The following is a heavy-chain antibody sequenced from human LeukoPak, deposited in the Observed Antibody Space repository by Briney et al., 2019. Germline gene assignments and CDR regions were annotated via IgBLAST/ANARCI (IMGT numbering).Heavy chain of an antibody. CDR3: AKGRSSGRLIPFDY. D-gene: IGHD6-19*01. J-gene: IGHJ4*02. V-gene: IGHV3-30*04. CDR1: GFTFSSYG. Sequence: GRSLSLSCAVSGFTFSSYGTHGVRHAPAKGLEWVVDISYDGSNKYYADSVKDRLTITRDNSTNTLYLQMNSLRAEDTAVYYCAKGRSSGRLIPFDYWGQGTGVTVSS. CDR2: ISYDGSNK.